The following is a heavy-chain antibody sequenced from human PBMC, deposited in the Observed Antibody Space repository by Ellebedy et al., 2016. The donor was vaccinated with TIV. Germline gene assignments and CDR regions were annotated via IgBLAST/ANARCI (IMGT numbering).Heavy chain of an antibody. CDR3: AREAAWGQWYYDL. CDR2: VADDGNAK. Sequence: PGGSLSLSCAASGFTFSRFGMHWVRQAPGKGLEWVAVVADDGNAKVYADSVKGRFTISRDNSKTTLYMQMNGLRPEDTAVYYCAREAAWGQWYYDLWGRGTLVTVSS. J-gene: IGHJ2*01. CDR1: GFTFSRFG. D-gene: IGHD3-16*01. V-gene: IGHV3-30*03.